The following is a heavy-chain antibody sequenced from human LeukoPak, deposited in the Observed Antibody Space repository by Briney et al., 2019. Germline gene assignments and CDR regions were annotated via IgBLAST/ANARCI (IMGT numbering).Heavy chain of an antibody. D-gene: IGHD6-6*01. J-gene: IGHJ5*02. CDR3: ARVQEYSSMADPFDNWFDP. CDR2: INPNSGGT. CDR1: GYTFTGYY. V-gene: IGHV1-2*02. Sequence: ASVKVSCKASGYTFTGYYMHWVRQAPGQGPEWMGWINPNSGGTNYAQKFQGRVTMTRDTSISTAYMELSRLRSDDTAVYYCARVQEYSSMADPFDNWFDPWGQGTLVTVSS.